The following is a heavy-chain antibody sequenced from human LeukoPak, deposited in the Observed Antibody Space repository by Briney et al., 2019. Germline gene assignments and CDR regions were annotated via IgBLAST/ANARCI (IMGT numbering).Heavy chain of an antibody. V-gene: IGHV3-74*01. CDR3: ARRGTGHGMDV. Sequence: GGSLRLSCAASGFTFNNYWIHWVRQVPGKGLVWVSRINDDGSSASYVDSVKGRFTISRDNAKNTLFLQMDSLRAEDTAVYYCARRGTGHGMDVWGQGTTVIVSS. CDR1: GFTFNNYW. D-gene: IGHD1-1*01. CDR2: INDDGSSA. J-gene: IGHJ6*02.